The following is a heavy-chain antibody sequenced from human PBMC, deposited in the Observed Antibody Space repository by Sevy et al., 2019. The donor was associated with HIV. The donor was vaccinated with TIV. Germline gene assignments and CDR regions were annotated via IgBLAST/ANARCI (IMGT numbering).Heavy chain of an antibody. Sequence: GGSLRLSCAASGFTFSSYAMHWVRQAPGKGLEWVAVISYDGSNKYYADSVKGRFTISRDNSKNTLYLQMNSLRAEDTAVYYCARDRRRPQLAGYYYGMDVWGQGTTVTVSS. D-gene: IGHD6-13*01. J-gene: IGHJ6*02. CDR3: ARDRRRPQLAGYYYGMDV. V-gene: IGHV3-30-3*01. CDR2: ISYDGSNK. CDR1: GFTFSSYA.